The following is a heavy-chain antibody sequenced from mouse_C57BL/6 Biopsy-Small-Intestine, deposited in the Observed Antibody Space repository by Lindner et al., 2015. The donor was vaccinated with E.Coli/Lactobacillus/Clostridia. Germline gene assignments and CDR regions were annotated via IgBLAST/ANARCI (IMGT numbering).Heavy chain of an antibody. CDR3: ARGGWPYAMDY. J-gene: IGHJ4*01. D-gene: IGHD3-2*02. CDR1: GYTFTDYY. V-gene: IGHV1-26*01. Sequence: VQLQESGPDLVKPGASVKISCKASGYTFTDYYMNWVRQSHGKSLEWIGDINPNNGGTSYNQKFKGKATLTVDKSSSTAYMELRSLTSEDSAVYYCARGGWPYAMDYWDQGTSVTVSS. CDR2: INPNNGGT.